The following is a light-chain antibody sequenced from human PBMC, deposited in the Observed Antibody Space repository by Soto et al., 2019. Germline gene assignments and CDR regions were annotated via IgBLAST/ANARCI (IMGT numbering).Light chain of an antibody. Sequence: DIQMTQSPSSLSASVGDRVTITCQASQDISNYLNWYQQKPGKAPKLLIYDASNLETGVPSRFSGSGSGTDFTLTITSPQPEDFATYYCQQSYSTPRTFGQGTKVDIK. J-gene: IGKJ1*01. CDR1: QDISNY. CDR3: QQSYSTPRT. V-gene: IGKV1-39*01. CDR2: DAS.